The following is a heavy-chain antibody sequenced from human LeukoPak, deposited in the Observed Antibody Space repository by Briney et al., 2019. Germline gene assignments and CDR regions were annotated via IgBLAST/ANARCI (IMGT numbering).Heavy chain of an antibody. D-gene: IGHD6-13*01. CDR1: GGSISSGGYY. V-gene: IGHV4-30-2*01. Sequence: PSQTLSLTCTVSGGSISSGGYYWSWIRQPPGKGLEWIGYIYHSGSTYYNPSLKSRVTISLDRSKNQFSLKLSSVTAADTAVYYCARSSPKLKYPIDYWGQGTLVTVSS. J-gene: IGHJ4*02. CDR2: IYHSGST. CDR3: ARSSPKLKYPIDY.